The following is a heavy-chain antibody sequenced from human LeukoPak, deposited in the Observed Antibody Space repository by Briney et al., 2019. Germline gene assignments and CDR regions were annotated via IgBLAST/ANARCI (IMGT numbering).Heavy chain of an antibody. J-gene: IGHJ5*02. CDR3: ARIIYSYAWEGGYNWFDP. CDR1: GGSISSGGYY. D-gene: IGHD5-18*01. CDR2: IYYSGST. Sequence: TQTLSLTCTVSGGSISSGGYYWSWVRQHPGKGLEWIVYIYYSGSTYYNPSLKSRVTISVDTSKNQFSLKLSSVTAADTAVYYCARIIYSYAWEGGYNWFDPWGQGTLVTVSS. V-gene: IGHV4-31*03.